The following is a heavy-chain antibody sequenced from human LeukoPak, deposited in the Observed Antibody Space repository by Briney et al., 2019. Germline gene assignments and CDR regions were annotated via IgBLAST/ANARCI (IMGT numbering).Heavy chain of an antibody. D-gene: IGHD3-16*02. CDR3: ARVEPYYDYVRGSYQNRAYAFDI. CDR1: GGTFSSYA. Sequence: SVKVSCKASGGTFSSYAISWVRQAPGQGLEWMGGIIPIFGTANYAQKFQGRVTITTDESTSTAYMELSSLRSEDTAVYYCARVEPYYDYVRGSYQNRAYAFDIWGQGTMVTVSS. V-gene: IGHV1-69*05. J-gene: IGHJ3*02. CDR2: IIPIFGTA.